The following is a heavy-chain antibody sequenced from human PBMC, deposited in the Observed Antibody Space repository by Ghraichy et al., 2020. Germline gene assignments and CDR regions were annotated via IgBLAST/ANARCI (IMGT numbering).Heavy chain of an antibody. CDR1: GGSISSGDYY. D-gene: IGHD1-1*01. CDR2: IYYSGST. Sequence: SETLSLTCTVSGGSISSGDYYWSWIRQPPGKGLEWIGYIYYSGSTYYNPSLKSRVTISVDTSKNQFSLKLSSVTAADTAVYYCARAVEVNWFDPWGQGTLVTVSS. J-gene: IGHJ5*02. V-gene: IGHV4-30-4*01. CDR3: ARAVEVNWFDP.